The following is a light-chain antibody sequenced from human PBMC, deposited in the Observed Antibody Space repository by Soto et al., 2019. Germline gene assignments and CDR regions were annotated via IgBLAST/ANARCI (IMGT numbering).Light chain of an antibody. Sequence: DIQLTQSPSFLSASVGDRVTITCRASQGINRFLAWYQQKPGKAPKLLIYAASTLQSGVPSRFSGSGSGTEFTLTISSLQPEYFATYYCQQLKSNLITFGQGTRLEIK. CDR2: AAS. CDR1: QGINRF. J-gene: IGKJ5*01. CDR3: QQLKSNLIT. V-gene: IGKV1-9*01.